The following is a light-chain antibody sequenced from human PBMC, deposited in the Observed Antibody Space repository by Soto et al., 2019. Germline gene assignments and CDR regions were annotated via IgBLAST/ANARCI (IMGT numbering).Light chain of an antibody. Sequence: QSVLTQPPSASGTPGQRVTISCSGSSSNIGSNDVHWYRQLPGTAPKLLIFGNGKRPSGVPDRVSGSKSGTSASLAIGGLQSEDEADYYCAAWDDSLVGPVFGGGTKLTVL. V-gene: IGLV1-44*01. CDR3: AAWDDSLVGPV. J-gene: IGLJ2*01. CDR1: SSNIGSND. CDR2: GNG.